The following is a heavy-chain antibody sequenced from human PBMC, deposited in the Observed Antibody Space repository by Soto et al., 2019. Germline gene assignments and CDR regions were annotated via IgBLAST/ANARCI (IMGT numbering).Heavy chain of an antibody. CDR1: GGSINSGGYY. J-gene: IGHJ4*02. CDR3: AGGYRQSGYSSSWVFDS. D-gene: IGHD6-13*01. V-gene: IGHV4-31*03. CDR2: IFYSGST. Sequence: QVQLQESGPGLVKPSQTLSLICTVSGGSINSGGYYWNWILQHPGKGLEWIGHIFYSGSTYYNPFLRSRVTTAADTSETQIALSLSSVTAADSAVYCCAGGYRQSGYSSSWVFDSWVQGTLVNVSS.